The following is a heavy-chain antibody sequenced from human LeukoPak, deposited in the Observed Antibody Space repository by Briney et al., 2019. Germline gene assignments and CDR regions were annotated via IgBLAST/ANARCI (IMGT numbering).Heavy chain of an antibody. V-gene: IGHV3-23*01. Sequence: GGSLRLSCAASGFIFTNYAMTWVRQAPGKGLEWVSSISGSGVSTYYADSVKGRFTISRDTSKNTLSLQMNSLRAEDTAVYYCAKTGTIVTTSTRFDYWGQGTLVTVSS. CDR3: AKTGTIVTTSTRFDY. CDR1: GFIFTNYA. CDR2: ISGSGVST. J-gene: IGHJ4*02. D-gene: IGHD4-17*01.